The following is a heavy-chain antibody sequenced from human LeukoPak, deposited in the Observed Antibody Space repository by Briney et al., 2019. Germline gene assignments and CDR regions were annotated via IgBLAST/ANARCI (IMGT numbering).Heavy chain of an antibody. CDR2: ISGSGDRR. J-gene: IGHJ6*02. D-gene: IGHD4-17*01. V-gene: IGHV3-23*01. CDR3: AKGVTTVRIYYHGMDV. Sequence: PGGSLRLSCAASGFTFSSCAMSWVRQAPGRGREWVALISGSGDRRYYADSVKGRFTISRDNATNTLWLQMNSLRAEDTAVYYCAKGVTTVRIYYHGMDVWGQGTTVTVSS. CDR1: GFTFSSCA.